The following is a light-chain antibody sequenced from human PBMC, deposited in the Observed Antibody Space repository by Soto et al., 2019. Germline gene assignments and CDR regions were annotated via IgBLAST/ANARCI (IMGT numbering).Light chain of an antibody. CDR3: SSYTSSSTPYV. Sequence: SVRTQPASVSGSPGQSITISCTGTSSDVGGYNYVSWYQQHPGKAPKLMIYDVSNRPSGVSNRFSGSKSGNTASLTISGLQAEDEADYYCSSYTSSSTPYVFGTGTKVTVL. J-gene: IGLJ1*01. V-gene: IGLV2-14*01. CDR2: DVS. CDR1: SSDVGGYNY.